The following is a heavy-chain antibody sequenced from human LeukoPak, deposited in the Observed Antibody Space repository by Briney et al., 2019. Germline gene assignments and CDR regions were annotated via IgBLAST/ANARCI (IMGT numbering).Heavy chain of an antibody. J-gene: IGHJ4*02. CDR3: ARSVDYDFWSEDIGLEY. CDR2: ISSSGSTI. D-gene: IGHD3-3*01. Sequence: GGSLRLSCAASGFTFSDYYMSWIRQAPGKGLEWGSYISSSGSTIYYADSVKGRFNISRDNAKNSLYLQMNSLRAEDTAVYYCARSVDYDFWSEDIGLEYWGQGTLVTVSS. V-gene: IGHV3-11*04. CDR1: GFTFSDYY.